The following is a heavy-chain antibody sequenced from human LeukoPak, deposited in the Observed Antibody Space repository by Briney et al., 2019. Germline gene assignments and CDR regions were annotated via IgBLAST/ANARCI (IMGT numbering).Heavy chain of an antibody. J-gene: IGHJ2*01. D-gene: IGHD5-24*01. V-gene: IGHV1-69*13. Sequence: GASVKVSCKASGGTFSSYAISWVRQAPGQGLEWMGGIIPIFGTANYAQKFQGRVTITADESTSTAYMELSSLRSEDTAVYYCALRGDGSTNWYFDLWGRGTLVTVSS. CDR2: IIPIFGTA. CDR1: GGTFSSYA. CDR3: ALRGDGSTNWYFDL.